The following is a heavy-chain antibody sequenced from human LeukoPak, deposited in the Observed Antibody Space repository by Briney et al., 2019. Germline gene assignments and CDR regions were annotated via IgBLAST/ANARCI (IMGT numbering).Heavy chain of an antibody. D-gene: IGHD3-16*01. J-gene: IGHJ4*02. V-gene: IGHV5-51*01. CDR1: GYKFTSYW. CDR2: IYPDDSDI. Sequence: GESLKISCKASGYKFTSYWIGWVRPMPGKGPEWMGIIYPDDSDIRYSPSFQGQVTISADRSLSTAYLQWSSLKASDSAMYYCARHPYDVFAGYYLDYWGQGTLVTVSS. CDR3: ARHPYDVFAGYYLDY.